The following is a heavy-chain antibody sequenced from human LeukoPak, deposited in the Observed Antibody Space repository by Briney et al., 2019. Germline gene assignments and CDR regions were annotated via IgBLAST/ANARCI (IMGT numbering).Heavy chain of an antibody. J-gene: IGHJ3*02. Sequence: GESLKISCKGSGYSFSSYWIAWVRQMPGKGLERMGIIFPGDSDTRYGPSFQDQVTISVDKSINTAYLQWSSLKASDTAMYYCARREGNYDIWGGYHRDAFDIWGQGTMITVSS. CDR3: ARREGNYDIWGGYHRDAFDI. D-gene: IGHD3-3*01. V-gene: IGHV5-51*01. CDR2: IFPGDSDT. CDR1: GYSFSSYW.